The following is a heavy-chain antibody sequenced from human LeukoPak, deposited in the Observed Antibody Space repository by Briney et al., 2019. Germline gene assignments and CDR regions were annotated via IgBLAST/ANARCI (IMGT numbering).Heavy chain of an antibody. D-gene: IGHD3-22*01. Sequence: GGSLRLSCAASGFTFSSYEMNWVRQAPGKGLEWVSYISSGGSTIYYADSVKGRFTISRDNAKNSLYLQMNSLRAEDTAVYYCARSQRYYDSSGYYIRWGQGTLVTVSS. V-gene: IGHV3-48*03. CDR3: ARSQRYYDSSGYYIR. CDR2: ISSGGSTI. CDR1: GFTFSSYE. J-gene: IGHJ4*02.